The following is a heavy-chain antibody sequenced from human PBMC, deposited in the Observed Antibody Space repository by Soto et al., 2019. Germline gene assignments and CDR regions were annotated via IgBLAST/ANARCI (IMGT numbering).Heavy chain of an antibody. D-gene: IGHD1-26*01. CDR1: GASVINDY. J-gene: IGHJ3*01. CDR2: VYASGST. CDR3: VRQVGATGSYSYAV. Sequence: ASETLYLTCTVTGASVINDYCNWIRQPPGKGLEWIGFVYASGSTSYNSSLKSRLTISVDTSKNQFSLKLSSVTAADTAVYYCVRQVGATGSYSYAVWGQGTMVT. V-gene: IGHV4-59*02.